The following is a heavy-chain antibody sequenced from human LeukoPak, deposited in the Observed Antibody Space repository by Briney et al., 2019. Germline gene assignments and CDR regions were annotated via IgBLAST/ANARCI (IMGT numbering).Heavy chain of an antibody. V-gene: IGHV3-23*01. CDR2: IDCGGGST. Sequence: GGSVRLSCSMSGFTLSHYAMSWVRQAPGKGLEWVSTIDCGGGSTDYTDSVKGRFTISRDNSKNTLYLQMNSLGAEDTAVYYCAKGHRYCTSGNCNSAVDYWGQGTLVTVST. J-gene: IGHJ4*02. D-gene: IGHD2-15*01. CDR1: GFTLSHYA. CDR3: AKGHRYCTSGNCNSAVDY.